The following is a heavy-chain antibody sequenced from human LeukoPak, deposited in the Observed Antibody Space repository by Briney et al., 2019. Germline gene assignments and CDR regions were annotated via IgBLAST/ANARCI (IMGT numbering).Heavy chain of an antibody. CDR1: GYSFTSYW. J-gene: IGHJ4*02. V-gene: IGHV5-51*01. Sequence: GKSLKSSCKGSGYSFTSYWIGWVRQMPGKGLEWMGIIYPGDSDTRYSPSFQGQVTISADKSISTAYLQWSSLKASDTAMYYCARRRGRDGYYFDYWGQGTLVTVSS. D-gene: IGHD5-24*01. CDR2: IYPGDSDT. CDR3: ARRRGRDGYYFDY.